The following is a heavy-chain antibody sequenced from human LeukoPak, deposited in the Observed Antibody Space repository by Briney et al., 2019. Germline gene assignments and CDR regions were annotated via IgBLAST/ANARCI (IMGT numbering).Heavy chain of an antibody. CDR2: IRNKANSYTT. CDR3: ARWFRGRELDY. J-gene: IGHJ4*02. V-gene: IGHV3-72*01. D-gene: IGHD1-26*01. CDR1: GFTFSDHY. Sequence: GGSLRLSCAASGFTFSDHYMDWVRQAPGKGLEWVGRIRNKANSYTTEYAASVKGRFTISRDDSKNSLYLQMNSLKTEDTAVYYCARWFRGRELDYWGQGTLVTVSS.